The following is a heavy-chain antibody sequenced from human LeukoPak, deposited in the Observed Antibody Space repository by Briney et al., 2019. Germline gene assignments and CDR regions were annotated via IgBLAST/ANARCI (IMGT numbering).Heavy chain of an antibody. CDR3: ARQDRNGLGY. CDR2: IKHDGSEK. J-gene: IGHJ4*02. V-gene: IGHV3-7*01. CDR1: GFTFSSYW. Sequence: PGGSLRLSCAASGFTFSSYWMSWVRQAPGKGLEWVADIKHDGSEKYYVDSLKGRFTISTDSAKNSLYLQINSLRAEDTAVYYCARQDRNGLGYWGQGTLVTVSS.